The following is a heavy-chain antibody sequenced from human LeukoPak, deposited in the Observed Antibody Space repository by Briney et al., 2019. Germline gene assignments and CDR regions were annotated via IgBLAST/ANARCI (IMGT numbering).Heavy chain of an antibody. CDR1: GGSISSYY. J-gene: IGHJ4*02. D-gene: IGHD4/OR15-4a*01. CDR2: IYYSGST. V-gene: IGHV4-59*08. CDR3: ASLTMVTQGYFDS. Sequence: SETLSLTCTVSGGSISSYYWSWIRQPPGKGLEWIGYIYYSGSTNYNPSLKSRLTISVDASKNQFSLKLSSVTATDTAVYYCASLTMVTQGYFDSWGQGTLVTVSP.